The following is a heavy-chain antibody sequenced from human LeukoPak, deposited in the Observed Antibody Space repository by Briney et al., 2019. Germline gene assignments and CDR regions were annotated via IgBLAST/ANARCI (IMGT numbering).Heavy chain of an antibody. CDR2: IKSKTDGGTT. Sequence: GGSLRLSCAASGFTFSNAWMSWVRQAPGTGLEWVSRIKSKTDGGTTDHAAPVKGRFTISRDDSKNTLYLQMNSLKTEDTAVYYCTTSGYSSNGYYYYYMGVWGKGTTVTVSS. CDR1: GFTFSNAW. CDR3: TTSGYSSNGYYYYYMGV. J-gene: IGHJ6*03. V-gene: IGHV3-15*01. D-gene: IGHD6-13*01.